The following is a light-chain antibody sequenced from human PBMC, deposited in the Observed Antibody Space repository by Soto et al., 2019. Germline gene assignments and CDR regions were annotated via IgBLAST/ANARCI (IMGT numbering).Light chain of an antibody. V-gene: IGKV3-20*01. CDR3: QQFGGSPWT. CDR1: QSISSNY. CDR2: GAS. Sequence: EIVLTQSPGTLSLSPGERATLSCRASQSISSNYLTWYQQKPGQAPRLLIYGASSRAPGFPDRFSGSGSGTDFTLTISILEPEDFAVYYCQQFGGSPWTFGQGTKVEFK. J-gene: IGKJ1*01.